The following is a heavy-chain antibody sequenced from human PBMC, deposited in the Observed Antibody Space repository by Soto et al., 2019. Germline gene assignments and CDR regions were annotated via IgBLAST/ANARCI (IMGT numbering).Heavy chain of an antibody. D-gene: IGHD3-16*01. CDR2: IYYSGST. V-gene: IGHV4-59*01. CDR3: ARVQVGGIPYYFDY. J-gene: IGHJ4*02. Sequence: QVQLQESGPGLVKPSETLSLTCTVSGGSISSYYWSWIRQPPGKGLEWIGYIYYSGSTNYNPSLKSRVTISVDTSKNQFSLKLSSVTAADTAVYYCARVQVGGIPYYFDYWGQGTLVTVSS. CDR1: GGSISSYY.